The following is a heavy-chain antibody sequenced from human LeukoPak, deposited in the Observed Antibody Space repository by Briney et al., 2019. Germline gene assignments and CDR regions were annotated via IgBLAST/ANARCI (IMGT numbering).Heavy chain of an antibody. V-gene: IGHV4-59*01. CDR1: GGSISSYY. CDR3: ARGRSPQAPLPDAFDI. D-gene: IGHD3-10*01. J-gene: IGHJ3*02. CDR2: IYYSGST. Sequence: PSETLSHTCTVSGGSISSYYWSWLRQPPGKGLEWIGYIYYSGSTNYNPSLKSRVTISVDTSKNQFSLKLSSVTAADTAVYYCARGRSPQAPLPDAFDIWGQGTMVTVSS.